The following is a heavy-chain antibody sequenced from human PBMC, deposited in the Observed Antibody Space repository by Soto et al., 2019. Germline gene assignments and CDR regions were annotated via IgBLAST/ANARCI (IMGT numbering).Heavy chain of an antibody. J-gene: IGHJ4*02. D-gene: IGHD1-26*01. CDR2: ISYDGSNK. Sequence: GGSLRLCCAASGFTFSSYGMHWVRQAPGKGLEWVAVISYDGSNKYHADSVKGRFTISRDNSKNTLYVQMNSLRAEDTAVYYCAKEEAGATAYFDYWGQGTLVTVSS. CDR3: AKEEAGATAYFDY. CDR1: GFTFSSYG. V-gene: IGHV3-30*18.